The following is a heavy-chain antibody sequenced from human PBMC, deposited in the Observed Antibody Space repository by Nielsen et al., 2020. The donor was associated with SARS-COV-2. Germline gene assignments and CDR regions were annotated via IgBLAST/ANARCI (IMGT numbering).Heavy chain of an antibody. V-gene: IGHV4-39*07. CDR3: ARDDYYDSSGLGY. CDR2: IYYSGST. J-gene: IGHJ4*02. D-gene: IGHD3-22*01. CDR1: GGSISSSSYY. Sequence: ESLKISCTVSGGSISSSSYYWGWIRQPPGKGLEWIGSIYYSGSTYYNPSLKSRVTISVDTSKNQFSLKLSSVTAADTAVYYCARDDYYDSSGLGYWGQGTLVTVSS.